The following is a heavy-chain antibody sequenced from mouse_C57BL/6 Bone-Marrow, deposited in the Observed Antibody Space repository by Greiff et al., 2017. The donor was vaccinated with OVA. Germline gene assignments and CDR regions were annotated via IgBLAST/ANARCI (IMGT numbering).Heavy chain of an antibody. D-gene: IGHD1-1*02. CDR2: INPSSGYT. V-gene: IGHV1-4*01. J-gene: IGHJ3*01. CDR1: GYTFTSYT. Sequence: QVQLKESGAELARPGASVKMSCKASGYTFTSYTMHWVKQRPGQGLEWIGYINPSSGYTKYNQKFKDKATLTADKSSSTAYLQLSSLTSEDSAVYYCAREDGSWFAYWGQGTLVTVSA. CDR3: AREDGSWFAY.